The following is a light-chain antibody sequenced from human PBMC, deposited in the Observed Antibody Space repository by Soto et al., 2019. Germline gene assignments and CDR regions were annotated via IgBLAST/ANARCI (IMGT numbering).Light chain of an antibody. J-gene: IGLJ1*01. Sequence: QSVLTPPPSASGTPGQRVTISCSGSSSNIGSSKVNWYQQRPGTAPKLLIYTNHQRPSGVPDRFSGSKSGPSACLAISGLQSEDEADYYCAAWDDSLNGRVFGTGTKVTVL. V-gene: IGLV1-44*01. CDR2: TNH. CDR3: AAWDDSLNGRV. CDR1: SSNIGSSK.